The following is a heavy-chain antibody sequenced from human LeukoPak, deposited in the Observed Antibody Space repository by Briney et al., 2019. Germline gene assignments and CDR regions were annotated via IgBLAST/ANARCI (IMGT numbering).Heavy chain of an antibody. CDR3: ARASSSSCDS. CDR2: INTDGSGT. V-gene: IGHV3-74*01. Sequence: GSLRLSCAASGFTFSSYWMHWVRQAPGKGLVWVSRINTDGSGTIYADPVKGRFTIPRDNAKNTLYLQMNSLRAEDTAVYYCARASSSSCDSWGQGTLVTVSS. CDR1: GFTFSSYW. J-gene: IGHJ4*02. D-gene: IGHD6-13*01.